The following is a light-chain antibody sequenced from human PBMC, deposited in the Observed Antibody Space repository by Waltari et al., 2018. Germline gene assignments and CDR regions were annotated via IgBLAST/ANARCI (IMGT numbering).Light chain of an antibody. CDR1: QNINSF. V-gene: IGKV1-39*01. CDR2: AAS. Sequence: DIQMTQSPSSLSASVGDRVTINCRASQNINSFLNWYQQKPGRAPKLLIYAASSLHSGVPSRFSGSGSGTDYTLTISSLQPEDFATYYCQQSYSTWTSGQGTKVEIK. J-gene: IGKJ1*01. CDR3: QQSYSTWT.